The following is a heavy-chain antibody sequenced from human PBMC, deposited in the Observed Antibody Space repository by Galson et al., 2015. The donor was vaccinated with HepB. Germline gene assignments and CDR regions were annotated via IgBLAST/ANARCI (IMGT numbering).Heavy chain of an antibody. D-gene: IGHD1/OR15-1a*01. V-gene: IGHV3-23*01. J-gene: IGHJ4*02. Sequence: SLRLSCAASGFAFSRYAMSWVRQAPGKGLEWVAAISGSDDSTYFADSGKGRFSIFRDNSKNTLYLHVSNLRVEDTAVYYCARDRHHWHIDFWGQGTLVTVSS. CDR3: ARDRHHWHIDF. CDR2: ISGSDDST. CDR1: GFAFSRYA.